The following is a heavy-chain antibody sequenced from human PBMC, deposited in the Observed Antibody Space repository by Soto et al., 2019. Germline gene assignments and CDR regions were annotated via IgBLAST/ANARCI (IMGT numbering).Heavy chain of an antibody. CDR1: GFTFSSYN. D-gene: IGHD3-22*01. CDR2: IGIGSSTK. J-gene: IGHJ3*01. V-gene: IGHV3-48*01. Sequence: GGSLRLSCAASGFTFSSYNMNWVRQATGKGLEWVSYIGIGSSTKYYADSVKGRFTISRDNAKNSLYLQMNSLRAEDTAVYYCARDQLYYNDISGRPLNAFDVWGQGTMVTVSS. CDR3: ARDQLYYNDISGRPLNAFDV.